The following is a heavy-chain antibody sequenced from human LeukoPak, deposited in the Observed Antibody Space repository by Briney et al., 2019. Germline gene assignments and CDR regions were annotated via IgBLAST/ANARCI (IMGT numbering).Heavy chain of an antibody. CDR3: ARHERQWDYYYMDV. CDR1: GGSISSYY. V-gene: IGHV4-59*08. Sequence: SETLSLTCTVSGGSISSYYWSWIRQPPGKGLEWIGSIYHSGSTYYNPSLKSRVTISVDTSKNQFSLKLSSVTAADTAVYYCARHERQWDYYYMDVWGKGTTVTVSS. D-gene: IGHD6-19*01. J-gene: IGHJ6*03. CDR2: IYHSGST.